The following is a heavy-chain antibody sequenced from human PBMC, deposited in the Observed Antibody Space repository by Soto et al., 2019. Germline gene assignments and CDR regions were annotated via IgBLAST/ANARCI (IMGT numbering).Heavy chain of an antibody. Sequence: SETLSLTCTVSGGSVSSGSYYWSWIRQPPGKGLEWIGYIYYSGSTNYNPSLKSRVTISVDTSKNQFSLKLSSVTAADTAVYYCARDYYDSSGYLDYWGQGTLVTVS. CDR1: GGSVSSGSYY. D-gene: IGHD3-22*01. J-gene: IGHJ4*02. CDR2: IYYSGST. CDR3: ARDYYDSSGYLDY. V-gene: IGHV4-61*01.